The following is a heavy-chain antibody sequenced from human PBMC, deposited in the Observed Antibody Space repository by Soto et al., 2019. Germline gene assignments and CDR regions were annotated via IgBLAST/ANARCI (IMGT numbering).Heavy chain of an antibody. CDR1: GCTFSSYA. V-gene: IGHV1-69*06. CDR3: SRARDTAMWDY. D-gene: IGHD5-18*01. J-gene: IGHJ4*02. Sequence: QVQLVQSGAEVKKPGSSVKVSCTASGCTFSSYAISWVRQAPGQGLEWMGGIITICGTANYAQKFQGRVTITADKSTSTAYMELSSLRSEDTAVDYCSRARDTAMWDYWGQGTLVTVSS. CDR2: IITICGTA.